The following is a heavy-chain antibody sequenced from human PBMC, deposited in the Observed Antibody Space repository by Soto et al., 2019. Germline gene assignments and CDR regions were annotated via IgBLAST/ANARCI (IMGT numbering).Heavy chain of an antibody. Sequence: QITLKESGPTLVKPTQTLTLTCTFSGFSLNTNAVGVAWIRQPPGKALEWLALLYWDDDKRYSPSLKSRLTLTTHTSKHHVVLTMTNMDPEDTASYYCAHRRVRDSSGENFDSWGQGTLVTVSS. V-gene: IGHV2-5*02. CDR3: AHRRVRDSSGENFDS. D-gene: IGHD6-19*01. CDR1: GFSLNTNAVG. CDR2: LYWDDDK. J-gene: IGHJ4*02.